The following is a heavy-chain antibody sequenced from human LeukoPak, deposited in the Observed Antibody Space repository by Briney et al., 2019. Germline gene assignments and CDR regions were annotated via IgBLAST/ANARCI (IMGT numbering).Heavy chain of an antibody. V-gene: IGHV1-2*02. CDR1: GFRVSDYL. CDR3: ARGLFGTTWFDF. Sequence: ASVKVSCKASGFRVSDYLIHWIRQAPGQGPQCMGWINPDNGGTHYSQHFQVRVTMTRDTSVSTVYMELTSLSSDDTAVYFCARGLFGTTWFDFWGQGTLVTVSS. J-gene: IGHJ4*02. CDR2: INPDNGGT. D-gene: IGHD1-1*01.